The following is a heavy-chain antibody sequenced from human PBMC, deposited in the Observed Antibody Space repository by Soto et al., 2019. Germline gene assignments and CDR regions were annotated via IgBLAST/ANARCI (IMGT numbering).Heavy chain of an antibody. D-gene: IGHD6-13*01. V-gene: IGHV3-11*01. Sequence: GGSLRLSCAASGFTFSDYYMSWIRQAPGKGLEWVSYISSSGSTIYYADSVKGRFTISRDNAKNSLYLQMNSLRAEDTAVYYCARYRAKVISAADYWGQGTLVTVSS. CDR1: GFTFSDYY. CDR3: ARYRAKVISAADY. J-gene: IGHJ4*02. CDR2: ISSSGSTI.